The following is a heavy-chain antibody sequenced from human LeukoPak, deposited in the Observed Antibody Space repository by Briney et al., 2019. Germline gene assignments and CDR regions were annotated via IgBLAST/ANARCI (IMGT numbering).Heavy chain of an antibody. CDR2: IIPILGIA. CDR3: ARDLTYYDSSGYYLEGPSYYFDY. D-gene: IGHD3-22*01. Sequence: SVKVSCKASGGTFSSYAISWVRQPPAQGLEWMGRIIPILGIAHYAQKFQGRVTITADKSTSTAYMELSSLRSEDTAVYYCARDLTYYDSSGYYLEGPSYYFDYWGQGTLVTVSS. CDR1: GGTFSSYA. V-gene: IGHV1-69*04. J-gene: IGHJ4*02.